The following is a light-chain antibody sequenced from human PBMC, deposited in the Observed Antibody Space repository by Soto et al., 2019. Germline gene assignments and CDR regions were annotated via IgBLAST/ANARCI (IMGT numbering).Light chain of an antibody. J-gene: IGKJ2*01. V-gene: IGKV3-15*01. CDR3: QQYNNWPPYT. CDR2: GVS. Sequence: EVVMTQSPATLSVSPGETATLSCRASQSVISNVAWYQQKPGQAPRLVIYGVSTMATGVPARFSGSGSGTEFTLTISSLQSEDFAIYYCQQYNNWPPYTFGQGTKLEIK. CDR1: QSVISN.